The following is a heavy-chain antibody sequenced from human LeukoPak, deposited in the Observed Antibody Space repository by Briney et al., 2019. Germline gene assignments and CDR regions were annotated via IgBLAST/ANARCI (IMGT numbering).Heavy chain of an antibody. CDR1: GGSFSGYY. J-gene: IGHJ4*02. V-gene: IGHV4-31*11. D-gene: IGHD5-18*01. CDR2: IYYSGST. CDR3: ARIDTAMVFARL. Sequence: PSETLSLTCAVYGGSFSGYYWSWIRQHPGKGLEWIGYIYYSGSTYYNPSLKSRVTISVDTSKNQFSLKLSSVTAADTAVYYCARIDTAMVFARLWGQGTLVTVSS.